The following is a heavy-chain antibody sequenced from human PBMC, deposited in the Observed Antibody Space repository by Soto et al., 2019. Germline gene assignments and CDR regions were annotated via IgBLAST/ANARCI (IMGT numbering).Heavy chain of an antibody. D-gene: IGHD1-26*01. CDR3: ARAFVEWELLNVGLEP. V-gene: IGHV3-20*04. CDR1: EVTSGDDG. J-gene: IGHJ5*02. Sequence: LRDTCPDSEVTSGDDGISSVTRAPGKGLEWVPDTNLNGGSTGYEDSVKGRFTISRDNAKNSLYLQMNSLRAEDTALYYCARAFVEWELLNVGLEPWGQGTLVNVSS. CDR2: TNLNGGST.